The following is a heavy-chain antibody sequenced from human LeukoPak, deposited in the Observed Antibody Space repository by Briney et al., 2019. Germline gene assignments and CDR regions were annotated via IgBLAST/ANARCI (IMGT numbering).Heavy chain of an antibody. V-gene: IGHV3-73*01. CDR2: IRSKPYNYAT. Sequence: GGSLRLSCAASGFAFSSYAMHWVRQASGTGLEWVGRIRSKPYNYATAYAASVEGRFTISRDDSKNTAYLQMNSLKTEDTAVYYCTSRAYRNYYYYYYGMDVWGQGTTVTVSS. D-gene: IGHD1-7*01. CDR1: GFAFSSYA. J-gene: IGHJ6*02. CDR3: TSRAYRNYYYYYYGMDV.